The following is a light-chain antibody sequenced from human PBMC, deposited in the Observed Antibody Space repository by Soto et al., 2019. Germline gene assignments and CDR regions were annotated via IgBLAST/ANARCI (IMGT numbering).Light chain of an antibody. CDR3: EDYSSLSGLT. CDR1: QSINRW. Sequence: DIQMTQSPSTLSTSVGERDTITCRASQSINRWLAWYQQKPGKAPKLLIYEASNLKSGVPSRFSGSGSATEFTLTISSLQPDDFGTDHCEDYSSLSGLTFGGGTKVDIK. V-gene: IGKV1-5*03. J-gene: IGKJ4*01. CDR2: EAS.